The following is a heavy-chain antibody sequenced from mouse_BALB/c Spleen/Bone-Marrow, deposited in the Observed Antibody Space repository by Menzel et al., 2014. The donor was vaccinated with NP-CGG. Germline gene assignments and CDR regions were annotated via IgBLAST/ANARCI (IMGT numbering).Heavy chain of an antibody. V-gene: IGHV3-8*02. CDR3: ASGRPTMITYYAMDY. Sequence: EVMLVESGPSLVKPSQTLSLTCSVTGDSITSGYWNWIRKFPANKLEYMGYINFSGSTYYNPSLKSRISITRDTSKNQYYLQLNSVTTEDTATYYCASGRPTMITYYAMDYWGQGTSVTVSS. D-gene: IGHD2-4*01. J-gene: IGHJ4*01. CDR2: INFSGST. CDR1: GDSITSGY.